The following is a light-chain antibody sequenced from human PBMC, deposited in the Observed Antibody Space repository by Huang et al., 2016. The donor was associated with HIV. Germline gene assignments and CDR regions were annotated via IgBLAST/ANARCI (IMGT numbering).Light chain of an antibody. Sequence: GDKVTINCHASQHLRKYLNWYQQRPGKAPKLLIYDAANLETGVPSRFSGSGSGTDFSFTISSLQPEDIATYYCQQYDNLLTFGGGTKVEI. J-gene: IGKJ4*01. V-gene: IGKV1-33*01. CDR1: QHLRKY. CDR2: DAA. CDR3: QQYDNLLT.